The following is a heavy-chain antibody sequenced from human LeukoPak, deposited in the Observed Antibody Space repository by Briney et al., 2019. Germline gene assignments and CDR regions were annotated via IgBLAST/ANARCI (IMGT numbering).Heavy chain of an antibody. V-gene: IGHV1-69*13. Sequence: SVKVSCKASGGTFSRYAINWVRQAPGQGLEWMGGIIPMFGIANYAQKFQGRVTITADESTSTAYMELSSLRSEDTAVYYCARDRPYTGGWRGFDYWGQGTLVTVSS. CDR2: IIPMFGIA. CDR3: ARDRPYTGGWRGFDY. CDR1: GGTFSRYA. J-gene: IGHJ4*02. D-gene: IGHD6-19*01.